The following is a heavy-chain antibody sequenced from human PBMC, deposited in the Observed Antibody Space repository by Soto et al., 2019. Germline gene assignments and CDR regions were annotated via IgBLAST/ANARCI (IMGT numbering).Heavy chain of an antibody. CDR3: ARVRVRGIAAAGARGWFDP. J-gene: IGHJ5*02. CDR1: GGSISSGDYY. D-gene: IGHD6-13*01. Sequence: SETLSLTCTVSGGSISSGDYYWSWIRQPPGKGLEWIGYVYYSGNTNYNASLKSRVTISVATSKNQFSLKLRSVTAADTAVYYRARVRVRGIAAAGARGWFDPWGQGTLVTVSS. V-gene: IGHV4-30-4*02. CDR2: VYYSGNT.